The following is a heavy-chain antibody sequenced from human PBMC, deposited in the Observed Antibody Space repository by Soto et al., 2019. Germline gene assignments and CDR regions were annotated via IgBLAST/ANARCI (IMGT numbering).Heavy chain of an antibody. CDR1: GYTFTSYA. CDR3: ARYSIGWCRCFDY. Sequence: QVQLVQSGAEVKKPGASVKVSCKASGYTFTSYAMHWVRQAPGQRLEWMGWINAGNGNTKYSQKFQGRVTITRDTTAITAYMELSSLRSEDTAVYYCARYSIGWCRCFDYWGQGTLFTVSS. D-gene: IGHD6-19*01. CDR2: INAGNGNT. J-gene: IGHJ4*02. V-gene: IGHV1-3*01.